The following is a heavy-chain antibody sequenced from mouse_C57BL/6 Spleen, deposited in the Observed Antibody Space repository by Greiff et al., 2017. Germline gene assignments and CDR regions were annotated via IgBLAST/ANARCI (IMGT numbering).Heavy chain of an antibody. D-gene: IGHD1-1*01. V-gene: IGHV1-18*01. CDR2: INPNNGGT. CDR3: ARSAHYYGSSPWFAY. J-gene: IGHJ3*01. CDR1: GYTFTDYN. Sequence: EVKLMESGPELVKPGASVKIPCKASGYTFTDYNMDWVKQSHGKSLEWIGDINPNNGGTIYNQKFKGKATLTVDKSSSTAYMELRSLTSEDTAVYYCARSAHYYGSSPWFAYWGQGTLVTVSA.